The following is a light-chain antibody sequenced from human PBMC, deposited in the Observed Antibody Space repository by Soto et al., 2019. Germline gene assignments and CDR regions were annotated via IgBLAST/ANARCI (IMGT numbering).Light chain of an antibody. J-gene: IGLJ1*01. CDR3: SLYTSENTYV. V-gene: IGLV2-18*01. CDR1: STDFVTYNR. CDR2: EAS. Sequence: QSALTQPASVSWYVGQAVTISCPGTSTDFVTYNRVSWYQQPPGTAPKLIVYEASNRPSGVPDRFSGSKSGNTASLTISGLQAADEADYYCSLYTSENTYVFGTGTKV.